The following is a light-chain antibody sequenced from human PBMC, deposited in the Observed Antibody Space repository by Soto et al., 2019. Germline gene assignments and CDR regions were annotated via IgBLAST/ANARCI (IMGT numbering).Light chain of an antibody. V-gene: IGKV3-15*01. CDR1: QSVSSN. Sequence: EIVMTPSPAPLSVSPGERATLYCRARQSVSSNLALYQQKPGQAPMLLIHGASTRATGIPARFSGSGSGTEFTLTISSLQSEDFAVYYCQQYNNWPRTCGQGTQVEIK. CDR3: QQYNNWPRT. J-gene: IGKJ1*01. CDR2: GAS.